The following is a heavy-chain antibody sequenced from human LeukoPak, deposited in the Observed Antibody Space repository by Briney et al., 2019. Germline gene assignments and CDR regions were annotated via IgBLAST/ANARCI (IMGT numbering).Heavy chain of an antibody. CDR1: GFWFGNYG. D-gene: IGHD2-15*01. Sequence: PGGSLRLSCAASGFWFGNYGMHWVRQAPGKGLEWVSFKQNDGSNKYYADSVKGRVAISRDNSKNTLYLQMNSLRTEDTAVYYCVYMWSSAGSYMDVWGTGTTVTVSS. J-gene: IGHJ6*03. CDR3: VYMWSSAGSYMDV. CDR2: KQNDGSNK. V-gene: IGHV3-30*02.